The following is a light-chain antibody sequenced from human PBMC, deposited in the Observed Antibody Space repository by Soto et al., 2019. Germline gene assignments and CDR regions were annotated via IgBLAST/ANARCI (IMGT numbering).Light chain of an antibody. V-gene: IGKV3-15*01. J-gene: IGKJ4*01. CDR3: QQYNDWRPLT. CDR1: QSVGSN. CDR2: GAS. Sequence: EVVMTQSPATLSVSPGARAPLSCRARQSVGSNLAWYQQRPGQAPRLLIYGASTRATGISARFRGSGSGTEFTLTISSLQSEDFAVYYCQQYNDWRPLTFGGGTKVDI.